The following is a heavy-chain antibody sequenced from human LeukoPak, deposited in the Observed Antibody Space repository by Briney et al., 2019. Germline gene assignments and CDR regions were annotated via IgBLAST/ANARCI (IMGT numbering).Heavy chain of an antibody. CDR1: GYTFTTYG. J-gene: IGHJ4*02. CDR2: IRYDGTNK. CDR3: ARDYDSGTYYINY. D-gene: IGHD3-10*01. Sequence: WGSLRLSCAASGYTFTTYGMHWVRQVPGKGLEWVAFIRYDGTNKYYADSVKGRFTISRDNSQNIVDLQMNSLRAEDTAVYYCARDYDSGTYYINYWGQGTLVTVSS. V-gene: IGHV3-30*02.